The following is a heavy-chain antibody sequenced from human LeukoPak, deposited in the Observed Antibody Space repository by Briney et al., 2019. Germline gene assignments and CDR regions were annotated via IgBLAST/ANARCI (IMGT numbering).Heavy chain of an antibody. CDR2: INPNSGGT. V-gene: IGHV1-2*02. D-gene: IGHD4-17*01. J-gene: IGHJ4*02. CDR1: GYTFTGYY. CDR3: ARAVTTDVLVSSHGFDY. Sequence: GASVKVSCKASGYTFTGYYMHWVRQAPGQGLEWMGWINPNSGGTNYAQKFQGRVTMTRDTSISTAYMELSRLRSDDTAVYHCARAVTTDVLVSSHGFDYWGQGTLVTVSS.